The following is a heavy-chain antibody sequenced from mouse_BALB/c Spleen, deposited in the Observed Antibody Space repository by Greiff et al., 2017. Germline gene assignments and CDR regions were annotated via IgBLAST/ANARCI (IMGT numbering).Heavy chain of an antibody. Sequence: DLVKPGASVKLSCKASGYTFTSYWINWIKQRPGQGLEWIGRIAPGSGSTYYNEMFKGKGTLTVDTSSSTAYIQLSSLSSEDSAVYFCARDYYGSSFDYWGQGTTLTVSS. V-gene: IGHV1S41*01. CDR1: GYTFTSYW. CDR2: IAPGSGST. D-gene: IGHD1-1*01. J-gene: IGHJ2*01. CDR3: ARDYYGSSFDY.